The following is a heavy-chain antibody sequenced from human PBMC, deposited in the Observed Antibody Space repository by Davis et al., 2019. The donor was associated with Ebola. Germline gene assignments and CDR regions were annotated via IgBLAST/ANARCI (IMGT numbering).Heavy chain of an antibody. D-gene: IGHD3-22*01. Sequence: MPSETLSLTCTVSGASISSYYWSWIRQPPGKGLEWIGYIYYTGATTYNPSLQSRVTISVDKSKNQFSLKLTSVTAADTAVYYCARDVGYDSSGYYRQGFNYWGQGTLVTVSS. CDR1: GASISSYY. CDR2: IYYTGAT. J-gene: IGHJ4*02. V-gene: IGHV4-59*12. CDR3: ARDVGYDSSGYYRQGFNY.